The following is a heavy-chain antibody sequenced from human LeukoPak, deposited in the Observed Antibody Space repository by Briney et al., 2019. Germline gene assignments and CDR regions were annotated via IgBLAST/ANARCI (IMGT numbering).Heavy chain of an antibody. CDR3: ARGVERIFGVVNWFDP. CDR1: GGSIGSDDYY. V-gene: IGHV4-30-4*01. CDR2: IYYSGST. J-gene: IGHJ5*02. Sequence: SETLSLTCTVSGGSIGSDDYYWSWIRQPPGKGLEWIGCIYYSGSTYYNPSLKSRVTISVDTSKNQFSLKLNSVTAADTAVNYCARGVERIFGVVNWFDPWGQGTPVTVSS. D-gene: IGHD3-3*01.